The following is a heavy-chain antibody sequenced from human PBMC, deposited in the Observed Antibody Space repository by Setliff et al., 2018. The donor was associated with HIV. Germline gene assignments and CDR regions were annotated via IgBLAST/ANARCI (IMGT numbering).Heavy chain of an antibody. J-gene: IGHJ4*02. CDR1: GDFFSSDYY. Sequence: SETLSLTCTVSGDFFSSDYYWGWIRKSPGKGLERIGKINRSGSTNYNPSLKSRVTKSIDTSKNQFSLRLSSVTAADTAMYYCARGEFQRILVVVSATPYFDSCGQGTLVTVSS. V-gene: IGHV4-38-2*02. CDR3: ARGEFQRILVVVSATPYFDS. CDR2: INRSGST. D-gene: IGHD2-15*01.